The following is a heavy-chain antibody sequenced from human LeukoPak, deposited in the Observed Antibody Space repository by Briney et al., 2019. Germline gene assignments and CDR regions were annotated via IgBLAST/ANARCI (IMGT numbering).Heavy chain of an antibody. CDR1: GESISGFY. J-gene: IGHJ4*02. CDR2: IYYSGST. Sequence: PSETLSLTCTVSGESISGFYWTWIRQPPGKGLEWIGYIYYSGSTNYNPSLKSRVTISVDTSKNQFSLKLSSVTAADTAVYYCARAYYYDSSGYPHIFFDYWGQGTLVTVSS. CDR3: ARAYYYDSSGYPHIFFDY. D-gene: IGHD3-22*01. V-gene: IGHV4-59*01.